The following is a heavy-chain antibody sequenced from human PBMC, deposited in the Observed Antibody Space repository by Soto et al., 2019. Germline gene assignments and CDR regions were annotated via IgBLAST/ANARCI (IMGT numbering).Heavy chain of an antibody. CDR3: VKVYSGSQLVGIDY. J-gene: IGHJ4*02. D-gene: IGHD1-26*01. CDR1: GFTFSSYA. Sequence: GGSLRLSCSASGFTFSSYAMHWVRQAPGKGLEYVSAISSNGGSTYYADSVKGRFTISRDNSKNTLYLQMSSLRAEDTAVYYCVKVYSGSQLVGIDYWGQGTLVTVSS. CDR2: ISSNGGST. V-gene: IGHV3-64D*08.